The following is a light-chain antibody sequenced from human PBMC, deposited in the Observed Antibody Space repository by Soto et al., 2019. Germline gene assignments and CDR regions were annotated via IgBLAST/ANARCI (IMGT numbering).Light chain of an antibody. Sequence: IQLTQSPSSLSASVGDRVTITCRASQDISTYLAWYQQKPEKAPNFLIYAASTLQSGVPSRFSGSGSGTDFTLTISSLQPEDFAVYYCQQRSSWPITFGQGTRLEIK. CDR1: QDISTY. V-gene: IGKV1-9*01. CDR3: QQRSSWPIT. CDR2: AAS. J-gene: IGKJ5*01.